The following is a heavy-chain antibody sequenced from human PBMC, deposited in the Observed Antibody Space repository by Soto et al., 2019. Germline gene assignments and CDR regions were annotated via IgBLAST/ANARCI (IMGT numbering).Heavy chain of an antibody. D-gene: IGHD3-22*01. CDR3: SKESSYYYDSSGYLDY. V-gene: IGHV3-30*18. CDR1: GFTFSSYG. Sequence: GGSLRLSCAASGFTFSSYGMHWVRQAPGKGLEWVAVISYDGSNKYYADSVKGRFTISRDNSKNTLYLQMNSLRAEDTAVYYCSKESSYYYDSSGYLDYWGQGT. CDR2: ISYDGSNK. J-gene: IGHJ4*02.